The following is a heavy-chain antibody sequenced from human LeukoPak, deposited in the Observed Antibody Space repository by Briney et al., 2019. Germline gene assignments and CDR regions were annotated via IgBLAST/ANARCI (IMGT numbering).Heavy chain of an antibody. D-gene: IGHD3-3*01. J-gene: IGHJ4*02. Sequence: PSETLSLTCSVPGDSISSSTYYWAWIRQPPGKGLEWIGSVYCSGTTYHNPSLMSRVTTSVDTSKNQFSLRLSSVTAADTAVYYCARGYHDFWSGYYYNSYFDYWGQGALVTVSS. CDR2: VYCSGTT. CDR1: GDSISSSTYY. CDR3: ARGYHDFWSGYYYNSYFDY. V-gene: IGHV4-39*01.